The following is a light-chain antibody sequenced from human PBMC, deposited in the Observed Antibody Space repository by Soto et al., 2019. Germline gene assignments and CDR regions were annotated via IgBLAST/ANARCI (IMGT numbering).Light chain of an antibody. CDR2: NND. V-gene: IGLV1-44*01. CDR3: EAWDDSLYGAV. Sequence: QSALTQPPSASGTPGQRVTISCSGSSSNIGANPINWYQQLPGTAPKLLIYNNDQQPSGVPDRFSASKSGTSASLAISGLQSEDEADYYCEAWDDSLYGAVLGGGTKLTVL. CDR1: SSNIGANP. J-gene: IGLJ2*01.